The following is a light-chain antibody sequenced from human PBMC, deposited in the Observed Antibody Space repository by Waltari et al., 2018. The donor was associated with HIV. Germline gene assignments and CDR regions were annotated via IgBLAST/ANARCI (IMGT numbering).Light chain of an antibody. CDR1: SSDVGAYNY. CDR3: CSYAGIWGV. V-gene: IGLV2-11*01. J-gene: IGLJ1*01. CDR2: DVN. Sequence: QSALTQPRSVSGSPGQSVTISCTGTSSDVGAYNYVSWYQQHPGKAPKLMIYDVNKRPAGVPDRFSGSKSGNTASLNISGLQAEDECDYYCCSYAGIWGVFGTGTKVTVL.